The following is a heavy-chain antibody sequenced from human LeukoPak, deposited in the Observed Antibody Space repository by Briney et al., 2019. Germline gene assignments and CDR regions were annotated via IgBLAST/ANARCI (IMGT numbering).Heavy chain of an antibody. Sequence: GGSLRLSCAASGFTFSSYWMSWVRQAPGKGLEWVANIKQDGSEKYYVDSVKGRFTISRDNAKNSLYLQMISLRAEDTAVYYCARDDCSSISCYHNWFDPWGQGTLVTVSS. CDR3: ARDDCSSISCYHNWFDP. D-gene: IGHD2-2*01. CDR1: GFTFSSYW. CDR2: IKQDGSEK. J-gene: IGHJ5*02. V-gene: IGHV3-7*01.